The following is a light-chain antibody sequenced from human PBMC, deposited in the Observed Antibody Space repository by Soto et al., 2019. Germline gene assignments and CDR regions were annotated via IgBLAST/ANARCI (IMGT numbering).Light chain of an antibody. CDR1: SSDVGSYNR. CDR3: SSYTSSNTYV. Sequence: QSVLTQPPSVSGSPGQPVAISCTGTSSDVGSYNRVSWYQQPPGTAPKVMIYEVSNRPSGVPDRFSGSKSGNTASLTISGLQAEDEADYYCSSYTSSNTYVFGTGTKVTV. CDR2: EVS. J-gene: IGLJ1*01. V-gene: IGLV2-18*02.